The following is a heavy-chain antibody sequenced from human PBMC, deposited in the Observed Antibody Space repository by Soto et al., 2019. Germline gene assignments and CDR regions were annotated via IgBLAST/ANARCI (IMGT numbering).Heavy chain of an antibody. V-gene: IGHV4-59*08. CDR2: ISYSGHT. CDR1: GGSITSITNHY. CDR3: ATQGFGTLHGLVDV. J-gene: IGHJ6*02. D-gene: IGHD1-7*01. Sequence: QVRLQESGPGLVKPSETLSLTCTVSGGSITSITNHYCSWIRQPPGKGLEWIGYISYSGHTSYNPSLTRRVILSVDTSKNQVSLNLASVTAADTAVYYCATQGFGTLHGLVDVWGQGTTVTVSS.